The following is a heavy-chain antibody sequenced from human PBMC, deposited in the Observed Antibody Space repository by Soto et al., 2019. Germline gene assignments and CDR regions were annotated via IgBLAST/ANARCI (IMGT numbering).Heavy chain of an antibody. J-gene: IGHJ5*02. V-gene: IGHV1-69*01. CDR1: GGTFISYA. CDR3: AGGHLGSRLGWFDP. CDR2: IIPIFGTA. Sequence: QVQLVQSGSEVKKPGSSVKVSCKASGGTFISYAISWVRQAPGQGLEWMGGIIPIFGTANYAQKFQGRVTITADESTSTAYMELSRLRSEDTAVYYCAGGHLGSRLGWFDPWGQGTLVTVSS. D-gene: IGHD3-10*01.